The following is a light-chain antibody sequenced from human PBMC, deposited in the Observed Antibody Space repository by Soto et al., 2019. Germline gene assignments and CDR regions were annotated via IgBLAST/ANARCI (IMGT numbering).Light chain of an antibody. J-gene: IGKJ1*01. V-gene: IGKV1-5*01. CDR2: DVS. Sequence: DIQMSQSPSTLSASVGDRVTISCRASQRISSRLAWFQQKPGKAPRLLISDVSRLGSGVPPRFSGSASGTEFTLTISSLQPDDSATYYCQQYNSYWTFGQGTKVEIK. CDR1: QRISSR. CDR3: QQYNSYWT.